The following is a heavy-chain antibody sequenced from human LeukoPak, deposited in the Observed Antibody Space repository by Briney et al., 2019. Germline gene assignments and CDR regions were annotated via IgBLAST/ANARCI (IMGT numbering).Heavy chain of an antibody. D-gene: IGHD3-10*01. Sequence: SETLSLTCTVSGGSISSYYWSWIRQPPGKGLEWIGYIYYSGSTNYNPSLKSRVTISVDTSKNQFSLKLSSVTAADTAVYYCAREVRWFGEFAFDYWGQGTLVTVSS. CDR2: IYYSGST. V-gene: IGHV4-59*01. J-gene: IGHJ4*02. CDR1: GGSISSYY. CDR3: AREVRWFGEFAFDY.